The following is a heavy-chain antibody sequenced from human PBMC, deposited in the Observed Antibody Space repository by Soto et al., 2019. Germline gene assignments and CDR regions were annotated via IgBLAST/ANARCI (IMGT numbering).Heavy chain of an antibody. Sequence: SETLSLTCAVYGESFSGYTWTWIRQTPGKGLQWIGQINHSGSASYNPSLKSRVTISVHTSNSQFSLELSSVTAADTAVYYCARGLITGSHYSGGWPYFDSWGQGTQVTVSS. V-gene: IGHV4-34*01. D-gene: IGHD1-26*01. CDR1: GESFSGYT. J-gene: IGHJ4*02. CDR2: INHSGSA. CDR3: ARGLITGSHYSGGWPYFDS.